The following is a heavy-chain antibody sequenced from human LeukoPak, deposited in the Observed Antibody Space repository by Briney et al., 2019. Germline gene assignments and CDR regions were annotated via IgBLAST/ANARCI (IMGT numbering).Heavy chain of an antibody. V-gene: IGHV4-59*08. CDR2: ISYNGVT. J-gene: IGHJ4*02. D-gene: IGHD6-19*01. Sequence: SETLSLTCTVSGGSIRSDYWSWIRQPPGKGLVWIGYISYNGVTNCDTSLKSRVTISVDTSHNQLSLKLSTVAAADTAVYYCSRHRRVHNGWHDYWGQGTLVTVSS. CDR1: GGSIRSDY. CDR3: SRHRRVHNGWHDY.